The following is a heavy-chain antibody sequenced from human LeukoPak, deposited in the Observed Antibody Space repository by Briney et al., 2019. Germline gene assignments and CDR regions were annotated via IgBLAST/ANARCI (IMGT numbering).Heavy chain of an antibody. Sequence: SVKVSCKASGGTFSSYAISWVRQAPGQGLEWMGGIIPIFGTANYAQKFQGRVTITADESTSTAYMELSSLRSEDTAVYYCARDRDYGGNLYAFDIWGQGTMVTVSS. CDR1: GGTFSSYA. D-gene: IGHD4-23*01. CDR3: ARDRDYGGNLYAFDI. CDR2: IIPIFGTA. J-gene: IGHJ3*02. V-gene: IGHV1-69*01.